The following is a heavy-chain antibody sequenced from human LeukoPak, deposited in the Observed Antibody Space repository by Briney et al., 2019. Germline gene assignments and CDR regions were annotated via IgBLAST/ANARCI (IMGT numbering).Heavy chain of an antibody. CDR2: IYTSGST. CDR1: GGSIGSYY. V-gene: IGHV4-4*07. J-gene: IGHJ6*03. D-gene: IGHD2-8*01. Sequence: PSETLSLTCTVSGGSIGSYYWSWIRQPAGKGLEWIGRIYTSGSTNYNPSLKSRVTMSVDTSKNQFSLKLSSVTAAGTAVYYCARNRPYCTNGVCYMRDYYYYYMDVWGKGTTVTVSS. CDR3: ARNRPYCTNGVCYMRDYYYYYMDV.